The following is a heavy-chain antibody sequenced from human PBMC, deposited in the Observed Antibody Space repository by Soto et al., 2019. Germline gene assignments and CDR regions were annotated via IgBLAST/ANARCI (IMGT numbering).Heavy chain of an antibody. CDR3: ARNWGIFDY. CDR2: ISGSGGGK. Sequence: EVQLLESGGGLVQPGGSLRLSCEASGFTFSTSAMSWVRQAPGKGLEWVSTISGSGGGKYYADSVNGRFTISGDNSKNTRFLQVNGLRAEETALYYCARNWGIFDYWGQGTLVTVSS. CDR1: GFTFSTSA. D-gene: IGHD7-27*01. V-gene: IGHV3-23*01. J-gene: IGHJ4*02.